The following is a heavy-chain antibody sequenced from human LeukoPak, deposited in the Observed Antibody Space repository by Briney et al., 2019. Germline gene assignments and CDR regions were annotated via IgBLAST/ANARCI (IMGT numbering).Heavy chain of an antibody. CDR1: GGTFSSYA. V-gene: IGHV1-69*05. J-gene: IGHJ6*03. CDR2: IIPIFGTA. D-gene: IGHD1-26*01. Sequence: SVKVSCKASGGTFSSYAISWVRQAPGQGLEWLGGIIPIFGTANYAQKFQGRVTITTDESTGTAYMELSSLRSEDTAVYYCARGRGKVGATKLGYYYYYMDVWGKGTTVTVSS. CDR3: ARGRGKVGATKLGYYYYYMDV.